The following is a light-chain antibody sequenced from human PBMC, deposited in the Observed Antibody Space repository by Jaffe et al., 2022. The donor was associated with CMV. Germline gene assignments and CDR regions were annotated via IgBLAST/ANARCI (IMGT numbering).Light chain of an antibody. CDR2: QVL. CDR1: QSLVHSDGNTY. Sequence: DVVMTQSPLSLPVTLGQPASISCRSSQSLVHSDGNTYLTWFQQRPGQSPRRLLEQVLKRDSGVPDRFSGSGSGSDFTLKISRVEAEDVGVYYCMQGTHRPWTFGQGTKVEIQ. V-gene: IGKV2-30*02. J-gene: IGKJ1*01. CDR3: MQGTHRPWT.